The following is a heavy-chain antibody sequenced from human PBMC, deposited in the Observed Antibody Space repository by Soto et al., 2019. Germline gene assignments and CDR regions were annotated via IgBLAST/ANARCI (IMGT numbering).Heavy chain of an antibody. V-gene: IGHV3-21*01. CDR1: GFTFSNYN. D-gene: IGHD6-19*01. CDR3: ASDPTNLKHSSGWYSWFDP. J-gene: IGHJ5*02. CDR2: ISSGTAYI. Sequence: EVQLVESGGGLVKPGGSLRLSCAASGFTFSNYNMNWFRQAPGKVLEWVSSISSGTAYIYYADSVKGRLTISIDNAKNALYLQMNSLRADDTAVYYCASDPTNLKHSSGWYSWFDPWGQGTLVTVSS.